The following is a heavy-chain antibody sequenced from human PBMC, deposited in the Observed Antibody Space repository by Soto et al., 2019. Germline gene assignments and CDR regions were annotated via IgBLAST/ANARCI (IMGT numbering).Heavy chain of an antibody. Sequence: VQLVESGGGVVRPGGSLRLSCAASGFTFDDYGMSWVRQPPGKGLEWVSGINWSGGSTSYGDSVRGRFTISRDNAKNSLYLQMNSLRAEDTALYHCARWRRCSGTSCYPYYYYYMDVWGKGTTVTVSS. J-gene: IGHJ6*03. CDR2: INWSGGST. CDR3: ARWRRCSGTSCYPYYYYYMDV. V-gene: IGHV3-20*01. D-gene: IGHD2-2*01. CDR1: GFTFDDYG.